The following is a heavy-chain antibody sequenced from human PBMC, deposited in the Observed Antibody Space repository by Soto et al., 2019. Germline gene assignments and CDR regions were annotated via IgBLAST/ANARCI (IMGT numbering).Heavy chain of an antibody. CDR2: IKEDGSEK. CDR1: GFTFSSYW. CDR3: AREAGGLITVRGVSYFDY. D-gene: IGHD3-10*01. J-gene: IGHJ4*02. V-gene: IGHV3-7*03. Sequence: TGGSLRLSCAASGFTFSSYWMIWVRQAPGKGLEWVANIKEDGSEKYYVDSVKGRFTISRDNAKNSLYLQMNSLRAEDTAIYFCAREAGGLITVRGVSYFDYWGLGTLVTVSS.